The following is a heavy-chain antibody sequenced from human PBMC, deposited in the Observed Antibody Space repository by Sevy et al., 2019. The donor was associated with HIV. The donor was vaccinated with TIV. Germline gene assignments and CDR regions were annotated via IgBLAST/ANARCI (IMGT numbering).Heavy chain of an antibody. D-gene: IGHD6-6*01. CDR1: GFTLSGSA. CDR3: TRPAGDSSSSGFDY. CDR2: IRSKANSYAT. V-gene: IGHV3-73*01. J-gene: IGHJ4*02. Sequence: GGSLRLSCAASGFTLSGSAMHWVRQASGKGLEWVGRIRSKANSYATVYAASVKGRFTISRDDSKNTAYLQMNSLKSEDTAVYYCTRPAGDSSSSGFDYWGQGTLVTVSS.